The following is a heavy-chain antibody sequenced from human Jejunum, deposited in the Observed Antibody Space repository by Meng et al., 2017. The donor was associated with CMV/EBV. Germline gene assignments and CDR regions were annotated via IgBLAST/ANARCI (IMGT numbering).Heavy chain of an antibody. Sequence: GFSLSDHYMDWVRQAPGKGLEWVGRSRDKANSYTTEYAASVKGRFTISRDESKNSLYLQMNSLETEDTADYYCARVIYDSGNYYSDCWGQGTLVTVSS. D-gene: IGHD3-22*01. CDR1: GFSLSDHY. CDR3: ARVIYDSGNYYSDC. CDR2: SRDKANSYTT. J-gene: IGHJ4*02. V-gene: IGHV3-72*01.